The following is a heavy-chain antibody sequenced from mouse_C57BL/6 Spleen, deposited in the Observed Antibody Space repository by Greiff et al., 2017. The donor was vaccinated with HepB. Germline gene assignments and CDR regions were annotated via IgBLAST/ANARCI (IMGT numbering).Heavy chain of an antibody. CDR3: ARDAENDYAFAY. J-gene: IGHJ3*01. Sequence: EVKVVESGGGLVQSGRSLRLSCATSGFTFSDFYMEWVRQAPGKGLEWIAASRNKANDYTTEYSASVKGRFIVSRDTSQSILYLQMNALRAEDTAIYYCARDAENDYAFAYWGQGTLVTVSA. CDR1: GFTFSDFY. CDR2: SRNKANDYTT. V-gene: IGHV7-1*01. D-gene: IGHD2-4*01.